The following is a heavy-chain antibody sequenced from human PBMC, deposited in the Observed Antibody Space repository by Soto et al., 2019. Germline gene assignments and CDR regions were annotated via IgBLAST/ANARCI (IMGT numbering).Heavy chain of an antibody. J-gene: IGHJ6*03. CDR2: VSSTSATI. CDR1: GFTFGGST. Sequence: GGSLRLSCAASGFTFGGSTMVWVRQGPGKGLEWVSSVSSTSATIYYADSVKGRFTISRDNAKNSLYLQMNSLTAEDTAVYYCARNSYMDVWGKGTTVTVSS. V-gene: IGHV3-48*01. CDR3: ARNSYMDV.